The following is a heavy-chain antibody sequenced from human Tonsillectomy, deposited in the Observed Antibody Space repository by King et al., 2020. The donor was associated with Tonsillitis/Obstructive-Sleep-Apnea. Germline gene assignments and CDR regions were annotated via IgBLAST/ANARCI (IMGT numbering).Heavy chain of an antibody. J-gene: IGHJ6*03. CDR1: GGSISSNSYY. CDR2: IYYSGNT. D-gene: IGHD2-21*02. CDR3: ARQSRDSYRGDYYYFMDV. Sequence: QLQESGPGLVKPSETLSLTCGVSGGSISSNSYYWGWIRQPPGKGLEWIGSIYYSGNTYYNPSLESRVAISVDTSKNQFSLKLSSVTAADTAVYYCARQSRDSYRGDYYYFMDVWGKGTTVTVSS. V-gene: IGHV4-39*01.